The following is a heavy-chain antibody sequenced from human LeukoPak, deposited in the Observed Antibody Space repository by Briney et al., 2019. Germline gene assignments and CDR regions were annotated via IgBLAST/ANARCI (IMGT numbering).Heavy chain of an antibody. Sequence: GGSLRLSCAASGFTFSRHWMTWVRQAPGKALEWVANIKRDGREKNYVDSVKGRFSIPRDNVENSLHLQMNSLRAEDTAVYYCARVCVSGWTECMDYWGQGILVTVST. CDR3: ARVCVSGWTECMDY. V-gene: IGHV3-7*01. J-gene: IGHJ4*02. CDR1: GFTFSRHW. D-gene: IGHD6-19*01. CDR2: IKRDGREK.